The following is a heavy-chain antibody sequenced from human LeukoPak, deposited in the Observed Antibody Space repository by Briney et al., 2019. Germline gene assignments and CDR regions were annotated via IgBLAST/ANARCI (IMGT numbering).Heavy chain of an antibody. CDR2: IYYSGST. J-gene: IGHJ4*02. D-gene: IGHD6-13*01. CDR1: GGSISSYY. V-gene: IGHV4-59*01. Sequence: SETLSLTCTVSGGSISSYYWSWIRQPPGKGLEWIAYIYYSGSTNYNPSLKSRVTISVDTSKNQFSLKLSSVTAADTAVYYCARRETAAGSYYFDYWGQGTLVTVSS. CDR3: ARRETAAGSYYFDY.